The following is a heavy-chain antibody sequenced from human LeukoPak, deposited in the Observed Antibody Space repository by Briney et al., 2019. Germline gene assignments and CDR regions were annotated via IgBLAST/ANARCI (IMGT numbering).Heavy chain of an antibody. CDR2: IYYSGST. CDR3: ARTLLPDYYFDY. V-gene: IGHV4-59*01. CDR1: GGSISSYY. D-gene: IGHD1-14*01. J-gene: IGHJ4*02. Sequence: SETLSLTCTVSGGSISSYYWSWIRQPPGKGLEWIGYIYYSGSTNYNPSLKSRVTISVDTSKNQFSLKLSSVTAADTAVYYCARTLLPDYYFDYWGQGTLVTVSS.